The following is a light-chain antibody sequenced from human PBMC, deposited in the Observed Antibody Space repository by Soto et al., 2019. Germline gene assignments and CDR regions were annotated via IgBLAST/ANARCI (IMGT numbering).Light chain of an antibody. J-gene: IGLJ1*01. CDR2: END. V-gene: IGLV1-51*02. CDR3: GPWGTGMSGDG. CDR1: FSNSENND. Sequence: CVLTQPPSVSAAPGHEVTISCSGSFSNSENNDGCWYQQLAGTAPKLLIYENDKRPSGIPDRFPGSKSATSATVFITRPQTRDTPHYYCGPWGTGMSGDGVGSGTKGTV.